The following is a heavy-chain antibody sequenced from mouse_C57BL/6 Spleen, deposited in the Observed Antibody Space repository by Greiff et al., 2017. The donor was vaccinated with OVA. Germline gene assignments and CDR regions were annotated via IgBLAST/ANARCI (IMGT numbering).Heavy chain of an antibody. CDR3: ARKGYGYDPLAMDY. Sequence: VKVVESGPGLVQPSQSLSITCTVSGFSLTSYGVHWVRQSPGTGLEWLGVIWSGGSTDYNAAFISRLSISKDNSKRQVFFKMNSLQADDTAIYYCARKGYGYDPLAMDYWGQGTSVTVSS. J-gene: IGHJ4*01. D-gene: IGHD2-2*01. CDR1: GFSLTSYG. V-gene: IGHV2-2*01. CDR2: IWSGGST.